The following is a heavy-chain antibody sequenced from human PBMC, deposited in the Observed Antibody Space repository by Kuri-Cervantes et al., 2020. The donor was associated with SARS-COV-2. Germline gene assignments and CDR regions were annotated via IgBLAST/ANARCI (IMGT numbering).Heavy chain of an antibody. CDR3: ARGGAIFDY. CDR2: IYHSGST. D-gene: IGHD1-26*01. CDR1: GYSISSGYY. V-gene: IGHV4-38-2*02. J-gene: IGHJ4*02. Sequence: GSLRLSCTVSGYSISSGYYWGWIRQPPGKGLEWIGSIYHSGSTNYNPSLKSRVTISVDTSKNQFSLKLSSVTAADTAVYYCARGGAIFDYWGQGTLVTVSS.